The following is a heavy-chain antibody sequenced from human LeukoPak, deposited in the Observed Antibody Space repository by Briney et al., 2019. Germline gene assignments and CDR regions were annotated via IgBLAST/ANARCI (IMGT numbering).Heavy chain of an antibody. J-gene: IGHJ4*02. CDR2: IYTDSNI. CDR3: ARASNSPFDY. D-gene: IGHD2-21*01. Sequence: PGGSLRLSCAASGFTFSSYEMSWVRQAPGKELEWVSHIYTDSNIYQADSVKGRFTISRDNAKNTLYLQMNSLRAEDTAVYYCARASNSPFDYWGQGTLVTVSS. CDR1: GFTFSSYE. V-gene: IGHV3-48*03.